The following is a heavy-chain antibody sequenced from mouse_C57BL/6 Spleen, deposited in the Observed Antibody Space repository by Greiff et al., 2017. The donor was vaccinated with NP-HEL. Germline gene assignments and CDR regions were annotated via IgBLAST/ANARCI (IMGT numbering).Heavy chain of an antibody. J-gene: IGHJ1*03. CDR3: AREINYYGTLWYFDV. D-gene: IGHD1-1*01. V-gene: IGHV5-4*01. Sequence: EVQGVESGGGLVKPGGSLKLSCAASGFTFSSYAMSWVRQTPEKRLEWVATISDGGSYTYYPDNVKGRFTISRDNAKNNLYLQMSHLKSEDTAMYYCAREINYYGTLWYFDVWGTGTTVTVSS. CDR2: ISDGGSYT. CDR1: GFTFSSYA.